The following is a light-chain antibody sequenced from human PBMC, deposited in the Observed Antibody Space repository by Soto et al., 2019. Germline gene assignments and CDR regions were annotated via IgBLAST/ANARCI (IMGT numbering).Light chain of an antibody. J-gene: IGKJ1*01. CDR1: QDISSY. Sequence: DIQLTQYPSFLYASVGDRVTITCRASQDISSYLAWYQQKPGKAPKLLIYKASTLKSGVPSRFTGSGSGTEFTLTISNLQPDEFATYYCQQYDTYWTFGQGTKVDIK. V-gene: IGKV1-9*01. CDR3: QQYDTYWT. CDR2: KAS.